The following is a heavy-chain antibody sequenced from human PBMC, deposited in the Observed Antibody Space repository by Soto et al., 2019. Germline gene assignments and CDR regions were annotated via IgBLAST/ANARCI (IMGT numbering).Heavy chain of an antibody. V-gene: IGHV3-11*01. J-gene: IGHJ5*02. D-gene: IGHD3-9*01. Sequence: GGSLRLSCAASGFTFNDHYMSWIRQAPGKGLEWVSYISSSGSTIYYADSVKGRFTISRDNAKNSLYLQMNSLRAEDTAVYYCARGGNYDILTGPRGWFDPWGQGTLVTVSS. CDR2: ISSSGSTI. CDR3: ARGGNYDILTGPRGWFDP. CDR1: GFTFNDHY.